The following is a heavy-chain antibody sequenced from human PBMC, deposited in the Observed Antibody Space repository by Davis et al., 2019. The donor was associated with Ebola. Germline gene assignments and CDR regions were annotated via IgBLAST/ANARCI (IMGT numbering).Heavy chain of an antibody. Sequence: PGGSLRLSCAASRFSFNNAWMSWVRQAPGKGLEWVGRIKSKTHGGTTDYAALVKGRFTISSDESESTVYLQMNNLRTEDTAVYYCTTGGYQVLLKRFDFWGQGTLVTVSS. CDR2: IKSKTHGGTT. V-gene: IGHV3-15*01. D-gene: IGHD5-18*01. CDR1: RFSFNNAW. CDR3: TTGGYQVLLKRFDF. J-gene: IGHJ4*02.